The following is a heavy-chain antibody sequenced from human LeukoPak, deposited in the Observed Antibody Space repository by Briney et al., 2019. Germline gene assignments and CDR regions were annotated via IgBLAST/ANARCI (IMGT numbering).Heavy chain of an antibody. V-gene: IGHV1-8*01. CDR3: ARVPSGITIFGVVPSRKNWFDP. CDR1: GYTFTSYD. CDR2: MNPNSGNT. J-gene: IGHJ5*02. Sequence: ASVKVSCKASGYTFTSYDINWVRQATGQGLEWMGRMNPNSGNTGYAQKFQGRVTMTRNTSISTAYMELSSLRSEDTAVYYCARVPSGITIFGVVPSRKNWFDPWGQGTLVTVSS. D-gene: IGHD3-3*01.